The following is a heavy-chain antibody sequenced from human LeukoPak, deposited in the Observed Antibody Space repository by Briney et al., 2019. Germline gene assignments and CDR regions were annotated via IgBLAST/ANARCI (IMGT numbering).Heavy chain of an antibody. V-gene: IGHV3-23*01. CDR1: GFTFSSYA. D-gene: IGHD3-22*01. J-gene: IGHJ6*02. CDR3: VIDYYDSSGYNHYYYYGMDV. CDR2: ISGSGGST. Sequence: GGSLRLSCAASGFTFSSYAMSWVRQAPGKGLEWVSAISGSGGSTYYADSVKGRFTISRDNSKNTLYLQMNSLRAEDTAVYYCVIDYYDSSGYNHYYYYGMDVWGQGTTVTVSS.